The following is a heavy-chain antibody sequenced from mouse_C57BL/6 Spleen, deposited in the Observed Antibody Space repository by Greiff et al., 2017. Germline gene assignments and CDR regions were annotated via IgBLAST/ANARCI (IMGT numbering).Heavy chain of an antibody. D-gene: IGHD4-1*01. CDR1: GYTFTSYW. Sequence: QVQLQQPGAELVMPGASVKLSCKASGYTFTSYWMHWVKQRPGQGLEWIGEIDPSDSYTNYNQKLQGKSTLTVDKSSSTAYMQLSSLTSEDSAVYYCARGTGTFYYFDYWGQGTTLTVSS. J-gene: IGHJ2*01. CDR2: IDPSDSYT. CDR3: ARGTGTFYYFDY. V-gene: IGHV1-69*01.